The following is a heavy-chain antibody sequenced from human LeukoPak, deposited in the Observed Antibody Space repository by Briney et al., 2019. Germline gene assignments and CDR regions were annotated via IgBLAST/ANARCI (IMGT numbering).Heavy chain of an antibody. D-gene: IGHD3-10*01. CDR1: GGSISSGGYS. Sequence: TLSLTCAVSGGSISSGGYSWSWIRQPPGKGLEWIGYIYHSGSIYYNPSLKSRVTISVDRSKNQFSLKLSSVTAADTAVYYCARWGDSFDYWGQGTLVTVSS. CDR2: IYHSGSI. V-gene: IGHV4-30-2*01. J-gene: IGHJ4*02. CDR3: ARWGDSFDY.